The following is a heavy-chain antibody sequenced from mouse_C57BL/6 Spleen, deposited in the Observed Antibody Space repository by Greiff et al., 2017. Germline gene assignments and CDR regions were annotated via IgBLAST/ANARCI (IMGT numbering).Heavy chain of an antibody. CDR3: ARNWDVGYFDG. CDR1: GYTFTSYW. J-gene: IGHJ1*03. CDR2: IDPSDSYT. V-gene: IGHV1-59*01. D-gene: IGHD4-1*01. Sequence: QVQLQQPGAELVRPGTSVKLSCKASGYTFTSYWMHWVKQRPGQGLEWIGVIDPSDSYTNYNQKFKGKATLTVDTSSSTAYMQLSSLTSEDSAVYYCARNWDVGYFDGWGTGTTVTVSS.